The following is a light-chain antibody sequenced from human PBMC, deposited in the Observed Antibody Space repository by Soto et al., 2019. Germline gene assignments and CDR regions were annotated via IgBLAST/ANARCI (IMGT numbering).Light chain of an antibody. CDR1: QSFRGL. Sequence: EVVLTQSPVTLSLSPGDRATLSCRASQSFRGLLAWYQQKPGQAPRLLIYDAYNRATGIPPRFSGSGSGTDFTPTISSLEPEDSAVYYCQQRHMWPITFGQGTRLEIK. CDR2: DAY. CDR3: QQRHMWPIT. J-gene: IGKJ5*01. V-gene: IGKV3-11*01.